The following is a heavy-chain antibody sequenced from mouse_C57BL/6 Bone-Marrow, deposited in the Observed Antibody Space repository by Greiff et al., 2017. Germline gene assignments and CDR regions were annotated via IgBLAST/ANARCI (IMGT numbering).Heavy chain of an antibody. Sequence: QVHVKQPGAELVKPGASVKLSCKASGYTFTSYWMQWVKQRPGQGLEWIGEIDPSDSYTNYNQKFKGKATLTVDTSSSTAYMQLSSLTSEDSAVYYCARWGYWGQGTTLTVSS. CDR3: ARWGY. CDR1: GYTFTSYW. V-gene: IGHV1-50*01. CDR2: IDPSDSYT. J-gene: IGHJ2*01.